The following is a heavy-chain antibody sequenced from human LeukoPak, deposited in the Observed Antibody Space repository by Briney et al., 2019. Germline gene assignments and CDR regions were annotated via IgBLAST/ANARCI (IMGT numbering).Heavy chain of an antibody. CDR2: INPSVGST. D-gene: IGHD3-16*01. CDR3: ARAALGDYFYMDV. Sequence: ASVKVSCKASGYSFTNYYMHWVRQAPGQGLEWMGIINPSVGSTSYAQIFQGRVTMTRDTSTSIVYMELSSLRSEDTAVYYCARAALGDYFYMDVWGKGTTVTVSS. CDR1: GYSFTNYY. J-gene: IGHJ6*03. V-gene: IGHV1-46*01.